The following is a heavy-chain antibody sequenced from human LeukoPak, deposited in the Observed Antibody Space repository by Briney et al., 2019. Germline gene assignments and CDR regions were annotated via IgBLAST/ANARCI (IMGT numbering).Heavy chain of an antibody. CDR3: ARQYCSSTSCYPDAFDI. CDR1: GFTFSDYY. Sequence: GGSLRLSCAASGFTFSDYYMSWIRQAPGKGLEWVAVIWYDGSNKYYADSVKGRFTISRDNSKNTLYLQMNSLRAEDTAVYYCARQYCSSTSCYPDAFDIWGQGTMVTVSS. V-gene: IGHV3-33*08. J-gene: IGHJ3*02. CDR2: IWYDGSNK. D-gene: IGHD2-2*01.